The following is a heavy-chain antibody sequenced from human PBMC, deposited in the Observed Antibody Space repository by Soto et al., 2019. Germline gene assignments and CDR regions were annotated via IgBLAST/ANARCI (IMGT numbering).Heavy chain of an antibody. Sequence: EVQLLESGGGLVQPGGSLRLSCAASGFTFSDFAMSWVRQAPGKGLMWVSGISGSGDSTYYADSVKGRFTVSRDNSKNTLFLQMNSLRAEDTAVYFCANDLVFGGGVSGYFDNWGQGNLVTVSS. D-gene: IGHD6-6*01. CDR3: ANDLVFGGGVSGYFDN. CDR1: GFTFSDFA. V-gene: IGHV3-23*01. J-gene: IGHJ4*02. CDR2: ISGSGDST.